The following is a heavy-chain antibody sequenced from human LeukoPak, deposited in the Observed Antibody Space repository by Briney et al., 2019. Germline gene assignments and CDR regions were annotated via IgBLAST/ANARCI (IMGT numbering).Heavy chain of an antibody. D-gene: IGHD5-12*01. Sequence: ASVKVSCKASGYTFTSYYMKWVRQAPGQGLEWMGIINPSGGSTSYAQKFQGRVTMTRDTSTSTVYMELSSLRSEDTAVYYCARDPSGYSGYDTTYYYYGMDVWGQGTTVTVSS. V-gene: IGHV1-46*01. CDR2: INPSGGST. CDR1: GYTFTSYY. J-gene: IGHJ6*02. CDR3: ARDPSGYSGYDTTYYYYGMDV.